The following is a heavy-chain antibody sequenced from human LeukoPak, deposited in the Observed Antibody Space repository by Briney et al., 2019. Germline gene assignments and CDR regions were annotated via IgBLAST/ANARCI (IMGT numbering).Heavy chain of an antibody. D-gene: IGHD3-22*01. Sequence: GGSLRLSCAASGFTFSSYAMSWVRQARGKGLEWVSAISGSGGSTYYADSVKGRFTISRDNSKNTLYLQMNSLRAEDTAVYYCAKAPSTTYYYDSSGYFCWGQGTLVTVSS. CDR3: AKAPSTTYYYDSSGYFC. CDR2: ISGSGGST. V-gene: IGHV3-23*01. J-gene: IGHJ4*02. CDR1: GFTFSSYA.